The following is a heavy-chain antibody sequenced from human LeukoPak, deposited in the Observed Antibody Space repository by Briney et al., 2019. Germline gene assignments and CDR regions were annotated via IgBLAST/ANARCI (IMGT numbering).Heavy chain of an antibody. CDR2: IKQDGSEK. CDR1: GFTFNKYT. J-gene: IGHJ4*02. V-gene: IGHV3-7*01. Sequence: GGSLRLSSAASGFTFNKYTMNWVRQAPGKGLEWVANIKQDGSEKYSVDSVKGRFTISRDNAKNSLCLQMNSLRAEDTAMYYCARYYGGRYDYWGQGTLVTVSS. CDR3: ARYYGGRYDY. D-gene: IGHD4-23*01.